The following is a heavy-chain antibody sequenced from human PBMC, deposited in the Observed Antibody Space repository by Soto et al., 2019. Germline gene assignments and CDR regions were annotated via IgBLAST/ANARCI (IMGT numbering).Heavy chain of an antibody. CDR1: GFTFTHSA. V-gene: IGHV1-58*02. D-gene: IGHD3-10*01. CDR3: AREMVRGVGSDY. CDR2: VVVGSGNT. Sequence: SVKVSCKASGFTFTHSAMQWVRQSRGQSLEWIGWVVVGSGNTNYAPKFQERVTITWDMSTFTAYMELSSLRSEDTAVFYCAREMVRGVGSDYWGQGPLVTVSS. J-gene: IGHJ4*02.